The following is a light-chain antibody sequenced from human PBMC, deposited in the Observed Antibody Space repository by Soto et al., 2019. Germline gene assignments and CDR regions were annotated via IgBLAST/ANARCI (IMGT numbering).Light chain of an antibody. CDR3: CSYAGSSTLI. CDR1: SSDVGSYNL. CDR2: EVS. V-gene: IGLV2-23*02. J-gene: IGLJ1*01. Sequence: QSALTQPASVYGSPGHSITISCTGTSSDVGSYNLVSWYQQHPGKAPKLMIYEVSKRPSGVSNRFSGSKSGNTASLTISGLQAEDEADYYCCSYAGSSTLIFGTGTKVTVL.